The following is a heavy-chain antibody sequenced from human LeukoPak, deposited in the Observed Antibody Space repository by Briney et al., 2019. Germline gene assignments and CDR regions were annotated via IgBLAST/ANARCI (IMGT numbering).Heavy chain of an antibody. CDR1: GFTFTNYW. CDR3: GRAGPVTKDHFMDV. D-gene: IGHD2-2*01. V-gene: IGHV3-7*01. J-gene: IGHJ6*03. CDR2: IYLDGSRA. Sequence: PGGSLRLSCAVSGFTFTNYWMSWARQSPGKGLEWVANIYLDGSRAYYVDSVKGRFTISRDNAKNSLFLRMNSLSAEDTAVYYCGRAGPVTKDHFMDVWGKGTTVTVSS.